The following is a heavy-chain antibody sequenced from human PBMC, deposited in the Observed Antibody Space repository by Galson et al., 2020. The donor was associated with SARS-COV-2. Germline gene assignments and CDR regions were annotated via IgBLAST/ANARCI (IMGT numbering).Heavy chain of an antibody. V-gene: IGHV4-30-4*01. Sequence: ETSETLSLTCTVSGGSISSGDYYWSWIHQPPGKGLEWIGYIYYSGSTYYNPSLKSRVTIAVDTSKNQFSLKLSSVTAADTDVYYCARRLWLRGGFDPWGQGTLVTVSS. D-gene: IGHD3-10*01. CDR2: IYYSGST. CDR1: GGSISSGDYY. CDR3: ARRLWLRGGFDP. J-gene: IGHJ5*02.